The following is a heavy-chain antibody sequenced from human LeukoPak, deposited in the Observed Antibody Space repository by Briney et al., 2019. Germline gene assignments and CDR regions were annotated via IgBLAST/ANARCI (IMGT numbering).Heavy chain of an antibody. J-gene: IGHJ3*02. CDR2: IYSGGST. V-gene: IGHV3-53*01. D-gene: IGHD3-10*01. CDR1: GFTVSSNY. CDR3: ARVSMVQGAAFDI. Sequence: GGSLRLSCAASGFTVSSNYMSWVRQAPGKGLEWVSVIYSGGSTYYADSVKGRFTISRDNSKNTLYLQMNSLRAEDTAVYYCARVSMVQGAAFDIWGQGTMVTVSS.